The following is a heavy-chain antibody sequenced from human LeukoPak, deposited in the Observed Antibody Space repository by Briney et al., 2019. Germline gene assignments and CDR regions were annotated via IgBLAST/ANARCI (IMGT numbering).Heavy chain of an antibody. J-gene: IGHJ4*02. CDR1: GGSIGSYY. CDR3: ATEGNWNYGPPAGD. Sequence: ETLSLTCTVSGGSIGSYYWSWIRQPPGKGLEWVANIKQDGSEKYYVDSVKGRFTISRDNAKNSLYLQMNSLRAEDTAVYYCATEGNWNYGPPAGDWGQGTLVTVSS. D-gene: IGHD1-7*01. CDR2: IKQDGSEK. V-gene: IGHV3-7*01.